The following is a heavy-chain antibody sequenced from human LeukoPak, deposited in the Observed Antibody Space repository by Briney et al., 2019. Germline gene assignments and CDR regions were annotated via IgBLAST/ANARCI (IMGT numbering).Heavy chain of an antibody. CDR3: ARVWRAARPSLIGY. CDR2: MNPNSGNT. Sequence: ASVKVSCKASGYTFTSYDINWVRQATGQGLEWMGWMNPNSGNTGYAQKFQGRVTMTRNTSISTAYMELSSLRSEDTAVYYCARVWRAARPSLIGYWGQGTLVTVSS. V-gene: IGHV1-8*01. D-gene: IGHD6-6*01. CDR1: GYTFTSYD. J-gene: IGHJ4*02.